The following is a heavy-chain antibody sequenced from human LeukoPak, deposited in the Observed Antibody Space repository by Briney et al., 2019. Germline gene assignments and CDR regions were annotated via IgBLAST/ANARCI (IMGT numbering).Heavy chain of an antibody. J-gene: IGHJ4*02. D-gene: IGHD2-15*01. CDR2: VYTSGST. V-gene: IGHV4-61*02. CDR1: GGSISSGSYY. Sequence: PSQTLSLTCTVSGGSISSGSYYWSWIRQPAGKGLEWIGRVYTSGSTNYNPSLKSRVTISVDTSKNQFSLKLSSVTAADTAVYYCARGKALAASRYYFDYWGQGTLVTVSS. CDR3: ARGKALAASRYYFDY.